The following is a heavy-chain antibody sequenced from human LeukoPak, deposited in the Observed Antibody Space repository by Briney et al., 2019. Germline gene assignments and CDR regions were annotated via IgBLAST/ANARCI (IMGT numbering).Heavy chain of an antibody. V-gene: IGHV1-18*01. D-gene: IGHD3-3*01. CDR2: FSAYSGDT. J-gene: IGHJ4*02. Sequence: SVKPSCKTSGYTSTDFGMSCVPQAPGPRLEWMRWFSAYSGDTTYAHNLQGRVTMPTATSRTTAYMARGRLRSHPQALDYFERGRQSDFWGKGTLVTVSS. CDR1: GYTSTDFG. CDR3: ERGRQSDF.